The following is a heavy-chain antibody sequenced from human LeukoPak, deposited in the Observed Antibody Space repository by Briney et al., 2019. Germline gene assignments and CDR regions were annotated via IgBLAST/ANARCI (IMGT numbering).Heavy chain of an antibody. CDR1: GYTFTGYY. Sequence: ASVKVSCKASGYTFTGYYMHWVRQAPGRGLEWMGWINPNSGGTNYAQKFQGRVTMTRDTSISTAYMELSRLRSDDTAVYYCARARRLLWFGELRAFDIWGQGTMVTVSS. CDR2: INPNSGGT. CDR3: ARARRLLWFGELRAFDI. D-gene: IGHD3-10*01. J-gene: IGHJ3*02. V-gene: IGHV1-2*02.